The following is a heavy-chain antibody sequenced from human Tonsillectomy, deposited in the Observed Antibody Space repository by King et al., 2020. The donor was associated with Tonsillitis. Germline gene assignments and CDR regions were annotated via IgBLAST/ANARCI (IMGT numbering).Heavy chain of an antibody. V-gene: IGHV3-30*18. CDR3: AKDDY. J-gene: IGHJ4*02. CDR2: ISYDGSNK. Sequence: VQLVESGGGVVQPGRSLRLSCAASGFTFSDYGMHWVRQAPGKGLEWVAVISYDGSNKYYADSVKGRFTISRDNSKNTLYLQMNSLRADDTAVYYRAKDDYWGQGTLVTVSS. CDR1: GFTFSDYG.